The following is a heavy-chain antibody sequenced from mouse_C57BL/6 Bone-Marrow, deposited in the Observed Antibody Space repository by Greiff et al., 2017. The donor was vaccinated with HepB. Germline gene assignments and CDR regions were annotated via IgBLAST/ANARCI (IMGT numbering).Heavy chain of an antibody. D-gene: IGHD1-1*01. V-gene: IGHV3-6*01. CDR1: GYSITSGYY. J-gene: IGHJ2*01. CDR3: ARKDYRSSYDYFDY. CDR2: ISYDGSN. Sequence: EVKLQESGPGLVKPSQSLSLTCSVTGYSITSGYYWNWIRQFPGNKLEWMGYISYDGSNNYNPSLKNRISITRDTSKNQFFLKLNSVTTEDTATYYCARKDYRSSYDYFDYWGQGTTLPVSS.